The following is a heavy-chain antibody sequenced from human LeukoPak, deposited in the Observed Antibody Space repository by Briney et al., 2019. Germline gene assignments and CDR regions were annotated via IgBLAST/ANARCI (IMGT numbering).Heavy chain of an antibody. D-gene: IGHD3-10*01. J-gene: IGHJ4*02. Sequence: PSETLSLTCTVSGGSISSYYWSWIRQPAGKGLEWIGRIYTSGSTNYNPSLKSRVTMSVDTSKNQFSLKLSSVTAADTAVYYCAGSFGGGSGSYYSIDYWGQGTLVTVSS. CDR3: AGSFGGGSGSYYSIDY. V-gene: IGHV4-4*07. CDR2: IYTSGST. CDR1: GGSISSYY.